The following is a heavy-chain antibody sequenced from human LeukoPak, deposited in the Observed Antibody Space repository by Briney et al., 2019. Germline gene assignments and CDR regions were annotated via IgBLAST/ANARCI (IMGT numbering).Heavy chain of an antibody. CDR2: ISGSGDTI. D-gene: IGHD3-22*01. CDR3: ARATASITMIVVVTGYYYMDV. J-gene: IGHJ6*03. CDR1: GFTFRSYE. V-gene: IGHV3-48*03. Sequence: KSGGSLRLSCAASGFTFRSYEMNWVRQAPGKGLEWVSYISGSGDTIYYADSVKGRFTISRDNAKNSLYLQMNSLRAEDTAVYYCARATASITMIVVVTGYYYMDVWGKGTTVTVSS.